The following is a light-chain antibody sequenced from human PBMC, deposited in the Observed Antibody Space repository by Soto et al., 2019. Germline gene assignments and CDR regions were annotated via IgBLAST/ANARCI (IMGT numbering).Light chain of an antibody. Sequence: EIVLTQSPGTLSLSPGERATLSCRASQSVSSSYLAWYQQKPGQAPRLLIYGASSRATGIPDRFSASGSRTEFTLTISRLEPEDVAVYYCQQYATSPLTFGQGTKVDIK. CDR2: GAS. CDR3: QQYATSPLT. V-gene: IGKV3-20*01. J-gene: IGKJ1*01. CDR1: QSVSSSY.